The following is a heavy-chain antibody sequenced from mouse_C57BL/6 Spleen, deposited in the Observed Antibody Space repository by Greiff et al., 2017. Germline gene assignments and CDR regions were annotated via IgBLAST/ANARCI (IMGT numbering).Heavy chain of an antibody. CDR2: IDPENGDT. D-gene: IGHD1-1*01. CDR1: GFNIKDDY. Sequence: EVNVVESGAELVRPGASVKLSCTASGFNIKDDYMHWVKQRPEQGLEWIGWIDPENGDTEYASKFQGKATITADTSSNTAYLQLSSLTSEDTAVYYCTTTVVEEYYFDYWGQGTTLTVSS. V-gene: IGHV14-4*01. J-gene: IGHJ2*01. CDR3: TTTVVEEYYFDY.